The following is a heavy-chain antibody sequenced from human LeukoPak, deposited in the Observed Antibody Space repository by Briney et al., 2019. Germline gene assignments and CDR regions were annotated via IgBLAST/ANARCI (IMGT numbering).Heavy chain of an antibody. Sequence: AGGSLRLSCAASGFTFSNYAMTWVRQAPGKGLEWVATIKEDGSEKYYLDSVKGRFTISRDNAKNSLYLQMNSLRVEDTAVYHCARGGGSPESWGQGALVTISS. J-gene: IGHJ5*02. CDR3: ARGGGSPES. CDR1: GFTFSNYA. CDR2: IKEDGSEK. D-gene: IGHD2-15*01. V-gene: IGHV3-7*01.